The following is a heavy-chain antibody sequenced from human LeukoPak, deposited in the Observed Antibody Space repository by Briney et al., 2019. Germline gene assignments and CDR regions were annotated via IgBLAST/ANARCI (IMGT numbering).Heavy chain of an antibody. Sequence: GGSLRLSCAASGFTFSSYATSWVRPAPGKGLEGVSAISGSGSSTYYADSVKGRFTISRDNYKNTLYLQMNSLGAEDTAVYYCARDRDEWEPAPFDYWGQGTLVTVSS. CDR1: GFTFSSYA. J-gene: IGHJ4*01. CDR3: ARDRDEWEPAPFDY. CDR2: ISGSGSST. V-gene: IGHV3-23*01. D-gene: IGHD1-26*01.